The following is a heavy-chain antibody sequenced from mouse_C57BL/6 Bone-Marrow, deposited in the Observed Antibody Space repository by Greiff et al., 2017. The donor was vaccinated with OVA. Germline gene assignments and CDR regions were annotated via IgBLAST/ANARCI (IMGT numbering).Heavy chain of an antibody. CDR3: AREYYYGSSYYFDY. CDR2: IYIGNGYT. CDR1: GYTFTSYG. J-gene: IGHJ2*01. V-gene: IGHV1-58*01. D-gene: IGHD1-1*01. Sequence: DVQLQESGAELVRPGSSVKMSCKTSGYTFTSYGINWVKQRPGQGLEWIGYIYIGNGYTEYNEKFKGKATLPSDTSSSTAYMQLSSLTSGDSAIYFCAREYYYGSSYYFDYWGQGTTLTVSS.